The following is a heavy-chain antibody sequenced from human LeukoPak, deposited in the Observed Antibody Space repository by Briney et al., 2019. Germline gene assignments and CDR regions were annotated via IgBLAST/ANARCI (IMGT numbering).Heavy chain of an antibody. D-gene: IGHD3-10*01. Sequence: SQTLSLTCATSGDSVSSNSAAWNWIRQSPSRGLEWLGRTYYRSKWYNDYAVSVKSRITINPDTSKNQFSLQLNSVTPEDTAVYYCARDMNTMVRGVINWFDPWGQGTLVTVSS. J-gene: IGHJ5*02. V-gene: IGHV6-1*01. CDR2: TYYRSKWYN. CDR3: ARDMNTMVRGVINWFDP. CDR1: GDSVSSNSAA.